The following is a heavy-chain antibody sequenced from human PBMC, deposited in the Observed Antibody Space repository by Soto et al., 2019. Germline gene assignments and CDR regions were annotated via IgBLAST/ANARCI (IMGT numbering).Heavy chain of an antibody. D-gene: IGHD3-9*01. J-gene: IGHJ4*02. Sequence: ETLSLTCSFSDDSIHRGKYYLGWIRPPPGEGLEWIGSVYYRGNAYYGPALQTGVTIPLDKSKRQFSLKLNSVTAADSAVYFCARLEGLATISYYFDFWGPGALVTVSS. CDR1: DDSIHRGKYY. CDR2: VYYRGNA. V-gene: IGHV4-39*01. CDR3: ARLEGLATISYYFDF.